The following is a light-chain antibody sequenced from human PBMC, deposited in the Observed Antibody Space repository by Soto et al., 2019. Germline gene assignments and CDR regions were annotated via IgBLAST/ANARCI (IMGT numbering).Light chain of an antibody. CDR1: QIISSS. V-gene: IGKV1-5*01. Sequence: DIQMTQSPSTLSASVGDRVTFTCRASQIISSSLAWYQQKPGKAPKLLIYDASSLESGVPSRFSGSGFGTEFTLTISSLQPDDLATYYCQQYKSYSPRTFGQGTKVEIK. CDR2: DAS. CDR3: QQYKSYSPRT. J-gene: IGKJ1*01.